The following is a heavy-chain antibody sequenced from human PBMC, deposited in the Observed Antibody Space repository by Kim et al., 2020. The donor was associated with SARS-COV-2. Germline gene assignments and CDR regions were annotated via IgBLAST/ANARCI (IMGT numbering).Heavy chain of an antibody. CDR3: ARDIGSYSSGWIYYYYGMDV. D-gene: IGHD6-19*01. Sequence: GGSLRLSCAASGFTFSSYAMHLVSQAPGKGLEWVAVISYDGSNKHYVDSVKGRFTISRDNSKNTLYLQMNSLRAEDTAVYYCARDIGSYSSGWIYYYYGMDVWGHGTTVTVSS. CDR1: GFTFSSYA. J-gene: IGHJ6*02. V-gene: IGHV3-30*04. CDR2: ISYDGSNK.